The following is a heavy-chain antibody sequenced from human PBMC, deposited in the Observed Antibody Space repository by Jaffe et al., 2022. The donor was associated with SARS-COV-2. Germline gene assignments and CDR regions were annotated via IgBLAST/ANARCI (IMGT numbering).Heavy chain of an antibody. CDR1: GFTFSSYW. J-gene: IGHJ6*03. CDR3: ARDGRQLLLKGNPFSRGDRYSYYMDV. D-gene: IGHD3-22*01. V-gene: IGHV3-7*01. Sequence: EVHLVESGGGLAQPGGSLRLSCAASGFTFSSYWMTWVRQAPGKGLEWVANIEQAGSETHYVDSVKGRFIISRDNAKNLLYLQVNSLRADDTAVYYCARDGRQLLLKGNPFSRGDRYSYYMDVWGKGTAVTVS. CDR2: IEQAGSET.